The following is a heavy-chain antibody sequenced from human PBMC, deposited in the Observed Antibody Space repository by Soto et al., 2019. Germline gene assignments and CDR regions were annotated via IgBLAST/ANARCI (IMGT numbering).Heavy chain of an antibody. CDR1: GFIFSDYY. V-gene: IGHV3-11*06. D-gene: IGHD2-21*02. CDR2: ISSSGIYT. CDR3: ARDWGDQHYRYGMDV. Sequence: GGSLRLSCAASGFIFSDYYMSWFRQAPGKGLQWVSYISSSGIYTNYADSVEGRFTISRDNAKNSLYLQMNSLRVEDTAVYFCARDWGDQHYRYGMDVWGQGTTVTVSS. J-gene: IGHJ6*02.